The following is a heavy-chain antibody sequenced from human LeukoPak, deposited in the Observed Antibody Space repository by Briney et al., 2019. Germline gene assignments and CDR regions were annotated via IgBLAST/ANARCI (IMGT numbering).Heavy chain of an antibody. D-gene: IGHD3-3*01. Sequence: ESGPTLVNPTQTLTLTCTFSGFSLSTSGVGVGWIRQPRGKALEWLALIYWDDDKRYSPSLKSRLTITKDTSKNQVVLTMTNMDPVDTATYYCAHSRVDYDFWSGYRAEGSYFDYWGQGTLVTVSS. CDR2: IYWDDDK. CDR1: GFSLSTSGVG. J-gene: IGHJ4*02. V-gene: IGHV2-5*02. CDR3: AHSRVDYDFWSGYRAEGSYFDY.